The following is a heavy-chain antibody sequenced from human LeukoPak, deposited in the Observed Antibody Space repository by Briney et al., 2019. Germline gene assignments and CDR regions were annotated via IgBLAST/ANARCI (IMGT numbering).Heavy chain of an antibody. J-gene: IGHJ4*02. V-gene: IGHV1-69*01. CDR2: IIPIFGTA. Sequence: SVKVSCKASGGTFISYAISWVRQAPGQGLEWMGGIIPIFGTANYAQKFQGRVTITADESTSTAYMELSSLRSEDTAVYYCARSLVTVYCSGGSCYFDYWGQGTLVTVSS. CDR3: ARSLVTVYCSGGSCYFDY. CDR1: GGTFISYA. D-gene: IGHD2-15*01.